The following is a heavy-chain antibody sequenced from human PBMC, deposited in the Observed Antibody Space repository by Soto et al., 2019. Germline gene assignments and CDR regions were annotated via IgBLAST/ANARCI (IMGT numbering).Heavy chain of an antibody. CDR3: ARGFHYDTSPYYFVRRYNPDFDY. Sequence: SETLSLTCAVDGGSFSGYYWSWIRQPPGKGLEWIGEINHSGNTNYNPSLKSRVTVSVDTSKNQFSLKLSSVTAADTAVYYCARGFHYDTSPYYFVRRYNPDFDYWGQGALVTVSS. J-gene: IGHJ4*02. CDR2: INHSGNT. D-gene: IGHD3-22*01. CDR1: GGSFSGYY. V-gene: IGHV4-34*01.